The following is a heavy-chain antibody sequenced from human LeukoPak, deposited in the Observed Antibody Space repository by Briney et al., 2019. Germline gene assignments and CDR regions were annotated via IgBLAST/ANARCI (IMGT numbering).Heavy chain of an antibody. J-gene: IGHJ4*02. Sequence: GGSLRLSCAASGFTFDDYAMHWVRQAPGKGLEWVSLISGDGGSTYYADSVKGRFTISRDNSKNSLYLQMSSLRTEDTALYYCAKDASYSSGWYDGYWGQGTLVTVSS. D-gene: IGHD6-19*01. CDR1: GFTFDDYA. CDR3: AKDASYSSGWYDGY. CDR2: ISGDGGST. V-gene: IGHV3-43*02.